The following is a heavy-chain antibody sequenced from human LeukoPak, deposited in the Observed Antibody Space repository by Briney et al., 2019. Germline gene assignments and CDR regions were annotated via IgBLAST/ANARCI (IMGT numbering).Heavy chain of an antibody. CDR1: GFTFSSHW. Sequence: GGSLRLSCAASGFTFSSHWMHWVRQGPGKGLGWVSRVDSDGRITTYADSVKGRFTISRDNAKNTLYLQMNTLRDEDTAVYYCARDYNWNPPDYWGQGTLVTVSS. CDR3: ARDYNWNPPDY. V-gene: IGHV3-74*01. D-gene: IGHD1-1*01. CDR2: VDSDGRIT. J-gene: IGHJ4*02.